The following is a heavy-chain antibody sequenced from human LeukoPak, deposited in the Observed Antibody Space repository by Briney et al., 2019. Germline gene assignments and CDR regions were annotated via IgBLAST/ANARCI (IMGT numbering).Heavy chain of an antibody. Sequence: GASVKVSCKASGYTFTGYYMHWVRQAPGQGLEWMGWINPNSGGTNYARKFQGRVTMTRDTSISTAYMELSRLRSDDTAVYYCARPPTQFGDNWFDPWGQGTLVTVSS. CDR3: ARPPTQFGDNWFDP. V-gene: IGHV1-2*02. CDR2: INPNSGGT. CDR1: GYTFTGYY. J-gene: IGHJ5*02. D-gene: IGHD3-10*01.